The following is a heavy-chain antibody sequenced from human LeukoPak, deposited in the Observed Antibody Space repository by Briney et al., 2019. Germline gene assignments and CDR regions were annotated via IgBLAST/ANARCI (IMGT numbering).Heavy chain of an antibody. CDR1: GFTFSSYA. V-gene: IGHV3-30-3*01. CDR3: ARDQTPVTMVRGGGMDV. CDR2: ISYDGSNK. Sequence: PGGSLRLPCAASGFTFSSYAMHWVRQAPGKGLEWVAVISYDGSNKYYADSVKGRFTISRDNSKNTLYLQMNSLRAEDTAVYYCARDQTPVTMVRGGGMDVWGKGTTVTVSS. D-gene: IGHD3-10*01. J-gene: IGHJ6*04.